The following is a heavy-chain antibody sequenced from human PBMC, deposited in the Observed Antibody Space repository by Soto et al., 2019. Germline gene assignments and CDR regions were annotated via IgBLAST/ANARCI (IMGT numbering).Heavy chain of an antibody. V-gene: IGHV1-2*04. Sequence: QVHLVQSGAEVKKPGASVKVSCKASGYVFTGYYIHWVRQAPGQGLEWMGWINPKSGGANIAQKFQGWVTLTRDTSISTTYMEVNTLTSNDTAVYYSVRDYYDGSASYGFEFWGQGTPVTVAS. CDR1: GYVFTGYY. J-gene: IGHJ3*01. CDR2: INPKSGGA. CDR3: VRDYYDGSASYGFEF. D-gene: IGHD3-22*01.